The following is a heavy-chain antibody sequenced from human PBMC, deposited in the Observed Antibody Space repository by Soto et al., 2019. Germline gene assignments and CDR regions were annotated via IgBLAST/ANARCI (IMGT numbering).Heavy chain of an antibody. CDR3: ARGNCSSPNCYSFSGYYGMDV. CDR1: GGSISSYY. J-gene: IGHJ6*02. CDR2: ICTSGST. V-gene: IGHV4-4*07. Sequence: PSETLSLTCTVSGGSISSYYWSWIRQPAGKGLEWIGRICTSGSTNYNPSLKSRVTMSLDTSKNQFSLKLTSVTAADTALYYCARGNCSSPNCYSFSGYYGMDVWGQGTTVTVSS. D-gene: IGHD2-2*01.